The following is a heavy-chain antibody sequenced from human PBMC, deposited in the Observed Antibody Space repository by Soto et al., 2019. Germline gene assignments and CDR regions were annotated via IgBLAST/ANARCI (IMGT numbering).Heavy chain of an antibody. CDR2: IWYDGSNK. D-gene: IGHD3-10*01. CDR3: ARDIGRFGELLSDP. V-gene: IGHV3-33*01. CDR1: GFTFSSYG. Sequence: QVQLVESGGGVVQPGRSLRLSCAASGFTFSSYGMHWVRQAPGKGLEWVAVIWYDGSNKHYADSVKGRFTISRDNSKNTLYLQMNSLRAEDTAVYYCARDIGRFGELLSDPWGQGTLVTVSS. J-gene: IGHJ5*02.